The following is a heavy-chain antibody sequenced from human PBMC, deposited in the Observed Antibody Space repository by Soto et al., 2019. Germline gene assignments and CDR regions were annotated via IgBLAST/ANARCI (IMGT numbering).Heavy chain of an antibody. CDR1: GGTLSNFA. D-gene: IGHD3-10*01. J-gene: IGHJ6*04. V-gene: IGHV1-69*04. CDR2: FIPVVGMA. CDR3: ADGEENYFHRGLDV. Sequence: QVQLVQSGPEVKKPGSSVKVSCKPSGGTLSNFAISWVRQAPGQGLEWVGTFIPVVGMAKYGQNFQGRVTISDNRPXHTRLMEWRRPGYDDTTMYCCADGEENYFHRGLDVWGRGTTVTVSS.